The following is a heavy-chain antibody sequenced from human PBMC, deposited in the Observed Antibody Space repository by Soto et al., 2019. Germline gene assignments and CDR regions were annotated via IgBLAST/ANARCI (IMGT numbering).Heavy chain of an antibody. CDR1: GDSVSSSSVA. V-gene: IGHV6-1*01. CDR2: TYYRSKWYN. J-gene: IGHJ5*02. Sequence: SQTLSLTCAISGDSVSSSSVAWNWIRQSPSRGLEWLGRTYYRSKWYNDYAESVKSRITINPDTSKNQFSLHLNSVTPEDTAVYYCVRLIGINGFDVWGQLTPVT. D-gene: IGHD2-8*01. CDR3: VRLIGINGFDV.